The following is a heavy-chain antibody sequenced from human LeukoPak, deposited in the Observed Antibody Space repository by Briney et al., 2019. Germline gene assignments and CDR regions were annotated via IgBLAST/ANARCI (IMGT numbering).Heavy chain of an antibody. Sequence: GASVKVSCKASGYTFTGYYMHWVRQAPGQGLEWMGWINPNSGGTNYAQKFQGRVTMTRHTSISTAYMELSRLRSDETAVYYCARGSGDGYNYHSEVPDDAFDIWGQGTMVTVSS. CDR1: GYTFTGYY. D-gene: IGHD5-24*01. J-gene: IGHJ3*02. CDR3: ARGSGDGYNYHSEVPDDAFDI. CDR2: INPNSGGT. V-gene: IGHV1-2*02.